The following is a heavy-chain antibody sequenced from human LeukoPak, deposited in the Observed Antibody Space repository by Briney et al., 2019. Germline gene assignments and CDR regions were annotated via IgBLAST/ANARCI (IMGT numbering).Heavy chain of an antibody. V-gene: IGHV1-46*02. J-gene: IGHJ5*02. CDR2: INPSGGST. D-gene: IGHD6-19*01. CDR1: GYTFNSYY. CDR3: ARGTISIAVAGNWFDP. Sequence: ASVKVSCKASGYTFNSYYMHWVRQAPGQGLEWMGIINPSGGSTSYAQKFQGRVTMTRDTSTSTVYMELSSLRSEDTAVYYCARGTISIAVAGNWFDPWGQGTLVTVSS.